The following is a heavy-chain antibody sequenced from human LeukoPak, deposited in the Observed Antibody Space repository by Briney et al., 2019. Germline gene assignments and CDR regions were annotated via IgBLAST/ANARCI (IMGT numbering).Heavy chain of an antibody. D-gene: IGHD6-19*01. Sequence: SVKVSCMASGGTFSSYAISWVRQAPGQGLEWMGRIIPILGIANYAQKFQGRVTITADKSTSTAYMELSSLRSEDTAVYYCARDSDSSGWYGWFDPWGQGTLVTVSS. V-gene: IGHV1-69*04. J-gene: IGHJ5*02. CDR3: ARDSDSSGWYGWFDP. CDR2: IIPILGIA. CDR1: GGTFSSYA.